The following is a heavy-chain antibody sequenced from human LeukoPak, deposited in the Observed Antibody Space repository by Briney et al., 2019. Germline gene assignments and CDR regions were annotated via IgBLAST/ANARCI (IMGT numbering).Heavy chain of an antibody. CDR2: INPNSGGT. Sequence: ASVKVSCKASGYTSTGYYMHWVRQAPGQGLEWKGWINPNSGGTNYAQKFQGRVTMTRDTSISTAYMELSRLRSDDTAVYYCASLGFLGYCSGGSCDNWFDPWGQGTLVTVSS. CDR1: GYTSTGYY. CDR3: ASLGFLGYCSGGSCDNWFDP. J-gene: IGHJ5*02. D-gene: IGHD2-15*01. V-gene: IGHV1-2*02.